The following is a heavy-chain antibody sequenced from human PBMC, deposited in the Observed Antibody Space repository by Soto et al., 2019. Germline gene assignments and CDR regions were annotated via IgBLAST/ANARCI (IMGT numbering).Heavy chain of an antibody. CDR3: AKTGYYYGSGSFAPHNWFDP. CDR2: ISGSGGST. Sequence: PGGSLRLSCAASGFTFSSYAMSWVRQAPGKGLEWVSAISGSGGSTYYADSVKGRFTISRDNSKNTLYLQMNSLRAEDTAVYYCAKTGYYYGSGSFAPHNWFDPWGQGTLVTVSS. D-gene: IGHD3-10*01. V-gene: IGHV3-23*01. J-gene: IGHJ5*02. CDR1: GFTFSSYA.